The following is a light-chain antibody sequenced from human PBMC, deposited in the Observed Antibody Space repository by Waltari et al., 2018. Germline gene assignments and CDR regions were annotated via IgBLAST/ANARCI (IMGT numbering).Light chain of an antibody. V-gene: IGLV3-10*01. CDR3: YSSDSSGTQRV. Sequence: SYELTQPPSVSVSPGQTARITCSGDALPKKHAYWYQQKSGKAPVLVIYDDSKRPSGIPERFSASTSGTMATLTISGAQVEDEADYYCYSSDSSGTQRVFGGGTMLTVL. J-gene: IGLJ3*02. CDR2: DDS. CDR1: ALPKKH.